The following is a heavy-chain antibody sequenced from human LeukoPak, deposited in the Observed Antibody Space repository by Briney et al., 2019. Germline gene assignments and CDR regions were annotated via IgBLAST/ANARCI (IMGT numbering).Heavy chain of an antibody. V-gene: IGHV4-4*07. Sequence: SESLSLTCTVSGASINSHYWSWIRQPAGKGLEWIGRIYISGSTNYNSSLQSRVTMSVDTSKNQFSLKLTSVTAADTAVYYCARALNPLPGTYYFDYWGQGTLVTVSS. D-gene: IGHD2-15*01. CDR1: GASINSHY. J-gene: IGHJ4*02. CDR2: IYISGST. CDR3: ARALNPLPGTYYFDY.